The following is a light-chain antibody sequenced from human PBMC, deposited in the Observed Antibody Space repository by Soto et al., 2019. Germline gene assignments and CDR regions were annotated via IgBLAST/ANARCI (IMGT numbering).Light chain of an antibody. CDR1: QSVSSNY. Sequence: ETALTQSPGTLSLSPGERATLSCRASQSVSSNYLAWYQHIPGQAPRLLIYGASTRATGIPDKCSGSGSGTDCTLTISRLEPEDFAVYYCQQFDRSLPSWTFGQGAKVE. CDR2: GAS. CDR3: QQFDRSLPSWT. V-gene: IGKV3-20*01. J-gene: IGKJ1*01.